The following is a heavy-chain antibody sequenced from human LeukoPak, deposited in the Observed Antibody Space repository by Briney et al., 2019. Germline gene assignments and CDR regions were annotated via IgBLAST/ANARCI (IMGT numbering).Heavy chain of an antibody. J-gene: IGHJ5*02. CDR2: VNESGGT. V-gene: IGHV4-34*01. CDR3: ARGQGATVPQVGKNWFDP. CDR1: IDSFSNYH. D-gene: IGHD1-26*01. Sequence: NASETLSLTCAVYIDSFSNYHWNWIRQTPAKGMEWIGEVNESGGTNISPSLRSRVILSVDTSKNQFSLKLISVTVADTAIYYCARGQGATVPQVGKNWFDPWGQGTQVTVSS.